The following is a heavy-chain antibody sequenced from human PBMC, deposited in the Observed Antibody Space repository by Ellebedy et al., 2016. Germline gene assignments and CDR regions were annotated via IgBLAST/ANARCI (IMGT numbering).Heavy chain of an antibody. V-gene: IGHV1-8*01. D-gene: IGHD1-26*01. CDR3: AFIVGATGFDV. CDR2: MKFNSGDT. Sequence: ASVKVSCKAPRNIFSDYDINWLRQAPGQGTEWMGWMKFNSGDTGYAPKFRARVSMTRDISISTGYLDLTTLTSEDTAVYYCAFIVGATGFDVWGHGTVVTVSS. CDR1: RNIFSDYD. J-gene: IGHJ4*01.